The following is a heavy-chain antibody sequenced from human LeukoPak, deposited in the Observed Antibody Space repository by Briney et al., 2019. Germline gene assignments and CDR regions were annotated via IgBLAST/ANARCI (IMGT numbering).Heavy chain of an antibody. D-gene: IGHD3-22*01. Sequence: GGSLRLSCAASGFTFSSYEMNRVRQAPGKGLEWVSYISSSGSTIYYADSVKGRFTISRDNAKNSLYLQMNSLRAEDTAVYYCAKGPDYYDSSGPGANYWGQGTLVTVSS. CDR2: ISSSGSTI. V-gene: IGHV3-48*03. J-gene: IGHJ4*02. CDR1: GFTFSSYE. CDR3: AKGPDYYDSSGPGANY.